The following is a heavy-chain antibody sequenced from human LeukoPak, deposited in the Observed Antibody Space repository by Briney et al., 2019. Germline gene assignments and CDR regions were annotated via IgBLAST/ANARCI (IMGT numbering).Heavy chain of an antibody. CDR3: ARDRVFYYDSTGYSDY. CDR1: GFTFSSYW. CDR2: IKQDGSEK. V-gene: IGHV3-7*01. D-gene: IGHD3-22*01. Sequence: GGSLRLSCAASGFTFSSYWMSWVRQAPRKGLEWVANIKQDGSEKYYVDSVKGRFTVSRDNAKNSSFLQMNSLRAEDTAVYYCARDRVFYYDSTGYSDYWGQGTLVTVSS. J-gene: IGHJ4*02.